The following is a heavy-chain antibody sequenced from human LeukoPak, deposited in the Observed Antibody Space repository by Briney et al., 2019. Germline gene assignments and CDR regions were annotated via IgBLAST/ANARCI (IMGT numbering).Heavy chain of an antibody. CDR1: GINVTSNY. CDR3: ARGAVTRDFDF. CDR2: LYTSDYT. J-gene: IGHJ4*02. V-gene: IGHV3-53*01. Sequence: GGSLRLSCAASGINVTSNYMTWVRQAPGKGLEWVSVLYTSDYTYYADSVKGRFTISRDNSKNTLYLQMDSLRVEDTATYFCARGAVTRDFDFWGQGTLVTVSS. D-gene: IGHD4-17*01.